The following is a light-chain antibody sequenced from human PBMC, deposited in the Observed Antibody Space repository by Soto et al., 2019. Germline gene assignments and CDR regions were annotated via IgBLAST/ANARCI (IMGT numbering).Light chain of an antibody. V-gene: IGLV2-14*03. CDR2: DVS. Sequence: QSALTQPASVSGXXXXXXXXSCTGTSSDIGTYNYVSWYQQHPGQAPKLMIYDVSNRPSGVSDRFSGSKSGNTASLTISGLQAEDEADYYCYSCSRSSGTRYVFGTGTKVTVL. CDR3: YSCSRSSGTRYV. CDR1: SSDIGTYNY. J-gene: IGLJ1*01.